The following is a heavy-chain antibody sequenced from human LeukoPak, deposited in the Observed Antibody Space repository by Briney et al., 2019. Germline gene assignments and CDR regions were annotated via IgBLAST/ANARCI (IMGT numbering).Heavy chain of an antibody. CDR3: ARDYYDSSGYYDY. CDR2: ISSSSSYI. CDR1: GFTFSSYS. V-gene: IGHV3-21*01. J-gene: IGHJ4*02. D-gene: IGHD3-22*01. Sequence: PGGSLRLSCAASGFTFSSYSMNWVRQAPGKGLEWVSSISSSSSYIYYADSVKGRFAISRDNAKNSLYLQMNSLRAEDTAVYYCARDYYDSSGYYDYWGQGTLVTVSS.